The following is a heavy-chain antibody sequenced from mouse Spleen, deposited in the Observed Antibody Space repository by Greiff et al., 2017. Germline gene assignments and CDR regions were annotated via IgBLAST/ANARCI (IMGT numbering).Heavy chain of an antibody. CDR1: GYTFTDYY. J-gene: IGHJ4*01. CDR2: IYPNNGGT. Sequence: EVQLQQSGPELVKPVASVKISCKASGYTFTDYYMNWVKQSPGKSLEWIGDIYPNNGGTSYNQKFKGKATLTVDKSSSTAYMQLLSLTSEDSSDYYCALNATGNLYYYAMDYWGQGTSVTVSA. CDR3: ALNATGNLYYYAMDY. D-gene: IGHD1-1*01. V-gene: IGHV1-26*01.